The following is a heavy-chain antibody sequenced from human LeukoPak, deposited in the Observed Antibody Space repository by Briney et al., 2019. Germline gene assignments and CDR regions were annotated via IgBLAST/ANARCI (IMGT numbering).Heavy chain of an antibody. V-gene: IGHV4-34*01. CDR1: GGSITSGGYY. J-gene: IGHJ5*02. D-gene: IGHD3-3*01. CDR3: ARGRGTYYDFWSGFSTPGWFDP. CDR2: INHSGST. Sequence: SETLSLTCTVSGGSITSGGYYWSWIRQPPGKGLEWIGEINHSGSTNYNPSLKSRVTISVDTSKNQFSLKLSSVTAADTAVYYCARGRGTYYDFWSGFSTPGWFDPWGQGTLVTVSS.